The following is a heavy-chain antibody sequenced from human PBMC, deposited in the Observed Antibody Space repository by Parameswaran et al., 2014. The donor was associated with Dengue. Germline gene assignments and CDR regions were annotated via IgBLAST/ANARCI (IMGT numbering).Heavy chain of an antibody. J-gene: IGHJ3*01. D-gene: IGHD1-26*01. CDR3: ARDQNDNKWAPDAFDL. Sequence: WVRQAPGQRLEWMARINAGNGNTKYSQKFQGRVTITRDTPASTVYMDLSSLTSEDTAMYYCARDQNDNKWAPDAFDLWGQGTMVTVSS. V-gene: IGHV1-3*01. CDR2: INAGNGNT.